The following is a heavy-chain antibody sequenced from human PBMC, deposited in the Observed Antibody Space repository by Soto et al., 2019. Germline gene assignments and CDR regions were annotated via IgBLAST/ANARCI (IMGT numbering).Heavy chain of an antibody. V-gene: IGHV4-31*03. CDR3: ARESYYYDSSGYFD. J-gene: IGHJ4*02. Sequence: SETLSLTCTVSGGSISSGGYYWSWIRQHPGKGLEWIGYIYYSGSTYYNPSLKSRITISVDTSKNQFSLKLSSVTAADTAVYYCARESYYYDSSGYFDWGQGTPVTVSS. D-gene: IGHD3-22*01. CDR1: GGSISSGGYY. CDR2: IYYSGST.